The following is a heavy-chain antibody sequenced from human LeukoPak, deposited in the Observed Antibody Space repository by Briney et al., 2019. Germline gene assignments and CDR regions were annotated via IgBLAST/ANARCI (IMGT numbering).Heavy chain of an antibody. CDR3: ALLAVASDFDY. Sequence: GGSLRLSCAASGFMFRSFEMYWVRQAPGKGLEWVAYISSGASTMYYADSVKGRFAISRDDAKNSLFLQMNSLRAEDTAIYYCALLAVASDFDYWGQGTLVTVSS. CDR1: GFMFRSFE. V-gene: IGHV3-48*03. CDR2: ISSGASTM. D-gene: IGHD6-19*01. J-gene: IGHJ4*02.